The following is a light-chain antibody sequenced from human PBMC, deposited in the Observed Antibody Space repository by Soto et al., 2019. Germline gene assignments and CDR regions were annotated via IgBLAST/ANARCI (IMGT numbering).Light chain of an antibody. V-gene: IGKV3-15*01. CDR1: QSIGSD. J-gene: IGKJ5*01. CDR2: DAS. Sequence: EIVMTQSPATLSVSPGETATLSCRASQSIGSDLAWYQQKPGQAPRLLIHDASTRATGIPARFSGSGSGTEFILTISSVESEDFAIYYCQQHNDWPTFGQGTRWRL. CDR3: QQHNDWPT.